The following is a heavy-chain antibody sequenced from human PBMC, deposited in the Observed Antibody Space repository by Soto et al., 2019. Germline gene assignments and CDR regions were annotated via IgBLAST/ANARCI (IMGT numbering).Heavy chain of an antibody. V-gene: IGHV3-49*03. J-gene: IGHJ6*02. CDR1: GFTFGDYA. D-gene: IGHD3-10*01. Sequence: GGSLRLSCTASGFTFGDYAMSWFRQAPGKGLEWVGFIRSKAYGGTTEYAASVKGRFTISRDDSKSIAYLQMNSLKTEDTAVYYCTRDFTYGSLYYYYGMDVWGQGTTVTVSS. CDR2: IRSKAYGGTT. CDR3: TRDFTYGSLYYYYGMDV.